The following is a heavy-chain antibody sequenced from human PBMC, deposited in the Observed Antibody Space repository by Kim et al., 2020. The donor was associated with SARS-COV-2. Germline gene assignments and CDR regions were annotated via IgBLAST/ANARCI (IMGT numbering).Heavy chain of an antibody. CDR3: ASLITMRVV. V-gene: IGHV1-3*01. Sequence: ASVKVSCKASGYTFTTYGIHWVRQAPGQRLEWMGWINAGKGYTRYSQKFQGRVTITRDTSASTAYMELSSLRSEDTTMYYCASLITMRVVWGQGTLVTVSS. J-gene: IGHJ4*02. CDR2: INAGKGYT. D-gene: IGHD3-22*01. CDR1: GYTFTTYG.